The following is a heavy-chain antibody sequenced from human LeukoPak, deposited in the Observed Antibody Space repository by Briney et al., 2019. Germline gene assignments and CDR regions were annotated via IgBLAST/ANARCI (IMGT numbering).Heavy chain of an antibody. CDR2: IYYSGST. CDR3: ARGFETMNV. D-gene: IGHD3-10*01. V-gene: IGHV4-59*02. J-gene: IGHJ6*02. Sequence: SETLSLTCTVSGGSVSRYYWSWIRQPPGKGLEWIGYIYYSGSTNYNPSLKSRVTISVDTSKNQFSLKLSSVTAADTAVYFCARGFETMNVWGQGTTVIVSS. CDR1: GGSVSRYY.